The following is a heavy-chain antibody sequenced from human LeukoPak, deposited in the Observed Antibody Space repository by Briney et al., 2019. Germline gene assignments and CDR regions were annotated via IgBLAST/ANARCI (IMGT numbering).Heavy chain of an antibody. V-gene: IGHV1-8*03. CDR1: GYTFTSYD. CDR2: MNPNSGNT. Sequence: ASVKVSCKASGYTFTSYDINWVRQATGQGLGWMGWMNPNSGNTGYAQKFQGRVTITRNTSISTAYMELSSLRSDDTAVYYCARSTGAADRFDYWGQGTLVTVSS. D-gene: IGHD6-25*01. J-gene: IGHJ4*02. CDR3: ARSTGAADRFDY.